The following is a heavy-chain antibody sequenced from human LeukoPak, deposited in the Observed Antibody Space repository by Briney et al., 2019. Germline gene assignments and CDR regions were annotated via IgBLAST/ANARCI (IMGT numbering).Heavy chain of an antibody. CDR2: ISGSGGST. CDR3: AKDSWEYCSSTSCYKGSLD. J-gene: IGHJ4*02. D-gene: IGHD2-2*02. CDR1: GFTFSSYA. V-gene: IGHV3-23*01. Sequence: GASLRLSCAASGFTFSSYAMSWVRQAPGKGLEWVSAISGSGGSTYYADSVKGRFTISRDNSKNTLYQQMNSLRAEDTAVYYCAKDSWEYCSSTSCYKGSLDWGQGTLVTVSS.